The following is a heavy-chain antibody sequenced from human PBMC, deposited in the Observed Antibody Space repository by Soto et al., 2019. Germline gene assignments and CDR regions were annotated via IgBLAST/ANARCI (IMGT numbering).Heavy chain of an antibody. CDR3: ASGAGKYYDFWSGYFV. D-gene: IGHD3-3*01. J-gene: IGHJ4*02. CDR1: GYTFTSYD. V-gene: IGHV1-8*01. Sequence: QVQLVQSGAEVKKPGASVKVSCKASGYTFTSYDINWVRQATGQGLEWMGWMNPNSGNTGYAQKFQGRVTMTRNTSISTAYMELSSLRSEGTAVYYCASGAGKYYDFWSGYFVWGQGTLVTVSS. CDR2: MNPNSGNT.